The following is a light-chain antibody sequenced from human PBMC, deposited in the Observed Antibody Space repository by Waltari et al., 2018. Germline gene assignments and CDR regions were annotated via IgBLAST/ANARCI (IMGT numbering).Light chain of an antibody. J-gene: IGLJ3*02. CDR1: SSNIGSNT. V-gene: IGLV1-44*01. CDR2: SNN. CDR3: AAWDDSLNGPWV. Sequence: QSVLTQPPSASGTPGQRVTISCSGSSSNIGSNTVNWYQQRPGTAPKLLNYSNNQRPSGVPDRFSGSKSGTSASLAISGLQSEDEADYYCAAWDDSLNGPWVFGGGTKLTVL.